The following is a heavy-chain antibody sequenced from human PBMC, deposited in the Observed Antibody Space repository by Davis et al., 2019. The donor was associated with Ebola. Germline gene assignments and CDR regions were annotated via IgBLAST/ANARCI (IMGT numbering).Heavy chain of an antibody. CDR2: IKQDGSEK. CDR3: ARGHIVGATV. V-gene: IGHV3-7*01. D-gene: IGHD1-26*01. J-gene: IGHJ4*02. CDR1: GFTFSSYS. Sequence: GESLKISCAASGFTFSSYSMSWVRQAPGKGLEWVANIKQDGSEKYYVDSVKGRFTISRDNAKDSLHLQMNSLRAEDTAVYYCARGHIVGATVWGQGTLVTVSS.